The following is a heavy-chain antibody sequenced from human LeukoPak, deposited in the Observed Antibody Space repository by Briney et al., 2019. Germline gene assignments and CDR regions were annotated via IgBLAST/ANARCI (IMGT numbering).Heavy chain of an antibody. V-gene: IGHV4-34*01. CDR1: GGSFSGYY. D-gene: IGHD6-13*01. CDR2: INHSGST. J-gene: IGHJ1*01. CDR3: ARAGIAAAGTIRGVKYFQH. Sequence: PSETLSLTCAVYGGSFSGYYWSWIRQPPGKGLEWIGEINHSGSTNYIPSLKSRVTISVDTSKNQFSLKLSSVTAADTAVYYCARAGIAAAGTIRGVKYFQHWGQGTLVTVSS.